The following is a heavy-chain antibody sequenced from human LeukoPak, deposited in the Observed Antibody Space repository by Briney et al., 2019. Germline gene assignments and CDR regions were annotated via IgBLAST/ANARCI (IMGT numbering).Heavy chain of an antibody. D-gene: IGHD3-10*01. CDR2: IIPIFGTA. J-gene: IGHJ6*03. V-gene: IGHV1-69*01. Sequence: GSSVKVSCKASGGTFSSYAISWVRQAPGQGLEWMGGIIPIFGTANYAQKFQGRVTITADESTSTAYMELSSLRSEDTAVYYCARGPRTTLVRGGQWYHYMDVWGKGTTVTISS. CDR3: ARGPRTTLVRGGQWYHYMDV. CDR1: GGTFSSYA.